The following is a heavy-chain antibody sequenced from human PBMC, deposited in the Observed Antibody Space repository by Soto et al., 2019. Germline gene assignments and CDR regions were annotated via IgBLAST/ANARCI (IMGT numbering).Heavy chain of an antibody. D-gene: IGHD5-12*01. Sequence: SETLSLTCTVSGGSVSSGNYYWSWIRQPPGKCLEWIGYIYHSGSTYYNPSLKSRVTISVDRSKNQFSLKLSSVTVADTAVYYCAAGGGLPRYYWGQGTLVTVSS. CDR3: AAGGGLPRYY. V-gene: IGHV4-30-2*02. J-gene: IGHJ4*02. CDR2: IYHSGST. CDR1: GGSVSSGNYY.